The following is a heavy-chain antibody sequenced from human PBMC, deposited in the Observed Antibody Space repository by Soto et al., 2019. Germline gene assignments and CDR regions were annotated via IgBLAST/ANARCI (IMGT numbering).Heavy chain of an antibody. CDR2: MNPNSGNT. V-gene: IGHV1-8*01. CDR3: ARGRTPHYDFWSGLYYYGMDV. Sequence: QVQLVQSGAEVKKPGASVKVSCKASGYTFTSYDINWVRQATGQGLEWMGWMNPNSGNTGYAQKFQGRVTMTRNTSISTAYMELSSLRSEDTAVYYCARGRTPHYDFWSGLYYYGMDVWGQGTTVTVSS. D-gene: IGHD3-3*01. CDR1: GYTFTSYD. J-gene: IGHJ6*02.